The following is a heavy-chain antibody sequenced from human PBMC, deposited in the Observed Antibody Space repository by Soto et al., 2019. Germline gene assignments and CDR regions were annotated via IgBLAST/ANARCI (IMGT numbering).Heavy chain of an antibody. V-gene: IGHV3-23*01. J-gene: IGHJ5*02. CDR1: GFTFSSYA. CDR3: AKRTKPEYCSSTTCMGNWFDP. D-gene: IGHD2-2*01. Sequence: GGSRRRSWAASGFTFSSYAMSWGRQAPGKGLEWVSAISGSGGNTYYADSVKGRFTISRDNSKNTLYLQMNSLRAEDTAVYYCAKRTKPEYCSSTTCMGNWFDPWGQGTVVTVSS. CDR2: ISGSGGNT.